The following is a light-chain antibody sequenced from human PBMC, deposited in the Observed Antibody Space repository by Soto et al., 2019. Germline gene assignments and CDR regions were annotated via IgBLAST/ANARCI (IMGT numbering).Light chain of an antibody. CDR3: QQYGSSRVYT. CDR1: QSISSNY. CDR2: GAS. J-gene: IGKJ2*01. Sequence: EIVLTQSPGTLSLSPGERATLSCRASQSISSNYLAWYQQKPGQAPRLLISGASSRATGIPDRFSGSGSGTDFTLTINRLEPEDFAVYHCQQYGSSRVYTFGQGTKLEIK. V-gene: IGKV3-20*01.